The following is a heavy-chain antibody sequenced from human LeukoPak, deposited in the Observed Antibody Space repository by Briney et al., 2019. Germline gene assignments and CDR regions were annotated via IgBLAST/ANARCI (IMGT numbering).Heavy chain of an antibody. J-gene: IGHJ4*02. CDR3: TRSSGWRSPLSY. V-gene: IGHV4-59*08. CDR1: GGSISSYY. D-gene: IGHD6-19*01. Sequence: SETLSLTCTVSGGSISSYYWSWLRQPPGKGLEWIGYIYYSGSTNYNPSLKSRVTISVDTSKNQFSLKLSSVTAADTAVYYCTRSSGWRSPLSYWGQGTLVTVSS. CDR2: IYYSGST.